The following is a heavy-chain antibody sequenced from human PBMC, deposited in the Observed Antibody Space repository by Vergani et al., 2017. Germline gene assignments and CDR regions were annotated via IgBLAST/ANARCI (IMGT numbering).Heavy chain of an antibody. CDR1: GVSYNDYT. CDR2: VIPLLGIA. CDR3: AKDAYGVGSERLNRLDP. D-gene: IGHD3-3*01. Sequence: QVHLVQSAAEVTKPGSSVKVSCKASGVSYNDYTINWVRQAPGQGLEWVGRVIPLLGIANYAQKFHDRVTITSDRSSTTVYLELTTLTSEDTAVYYCAKDAYGVGSERLNRLDPWGHGTLITVSS. J-gene: IGHJ5*02. V-gene: IGHV1-69*08.